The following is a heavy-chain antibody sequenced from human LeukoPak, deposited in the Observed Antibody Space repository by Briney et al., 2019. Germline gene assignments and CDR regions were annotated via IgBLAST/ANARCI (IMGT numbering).Heavy chain of an antibody. CDR2: IYDSGST. V-gene: IGHV4-59*08. J-gene: IGHJ3*02. CDR1: GGSISSYH. D-gene: IGHD6-19*01. Sequence: SETLSLTCTVSGGSISSYHWSWIRQPPGKGLEYIGNIYDSGSTNYNPSLKSRVTISVDTSKNQFSLKLTSVTAADTAVYYCARHAPLAVAGTGTFDIWSQGTMVNVSS. CDR3: ARHAPLAVAGTGTFDI.